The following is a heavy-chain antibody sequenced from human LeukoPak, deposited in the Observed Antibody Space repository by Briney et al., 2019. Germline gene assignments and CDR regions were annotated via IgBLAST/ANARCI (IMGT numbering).Heavy chain of an antibody. CDR2: IHPSGST. D-gene: IGHD3-16*01. CDR1: GGSFSGHY. Sequence: SETLSLTCAVYGGSFSGHYWSWTRQPPGKGLEWIGEIHPSGSTSYNPSLKSRVTISVDTSKNQLSLKLSSVTAADTAVYFCAKGGGAQKGGNYWGQGTLVTVSS. CDR3: AKGGGAQKGGNY. V-gene: IGHV4-34*01. J-gene: IGHJ4*02.